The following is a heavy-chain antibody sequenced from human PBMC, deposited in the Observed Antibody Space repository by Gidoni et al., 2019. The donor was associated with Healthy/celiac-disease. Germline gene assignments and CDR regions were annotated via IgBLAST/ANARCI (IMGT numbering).Heavy chain of an antibody. J-gene: IGHJ3*02. CDR1: GFTFSSYA. CDR3: AKVSILSGYYSTSYAFDI. V-gene: IGHV3-23*01. Sequence: EVQLLESGGGLVQPGGSLRLSCAASGFTFSSYAMSWVRQAPGKGLGWVSAISGSGGSTYYADSVKGRFTISRDNSKNTLYLQMNSLRAEDTAVYYCAKVSILSGYYSTSYAFDIWGQGTMVTVSS. CDR2: ISGSGGST. D-gene: IGHD3-22*01.